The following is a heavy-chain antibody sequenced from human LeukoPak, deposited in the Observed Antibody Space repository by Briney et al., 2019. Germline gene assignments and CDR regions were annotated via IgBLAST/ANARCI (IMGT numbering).Heavy chain of an antibody. Sequence: GGSLRLSCAASGFTFSSYSMNWVRQAPGKGLEWVSSISSSSRYIYYADSVKGRFTISRDNAKNSLYLQMNSLRAEDTAVYYCARDRYHYDSSGSLTGYWGQGTLVTVSS. CDR3: ARDRYHYDSSGSLTGY. D-gene: IGHD3-22*01. J-gene: IGHJ4*02. V-gene: IGHV3-21*01. CDR1: GFTFSSYS. CDR2: ISSSSRYI.